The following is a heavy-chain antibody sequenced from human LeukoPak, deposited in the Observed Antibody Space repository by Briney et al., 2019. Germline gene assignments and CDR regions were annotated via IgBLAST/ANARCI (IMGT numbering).Heavy chain of an antibody. CDR3: ARHSGSGSLSRPFDP. Sequence: LETLSLTCSVSGGSVTSGGFYWGWLRQPPGQGPEWIATIYYTVSTYYNPSLKSRVTISIDTSKNQFSLRLTSVTATDTAVYHCARHSGSGSLSRPFDPWGQGTLVTVSS. D-gene: IGHD3-10*01. CDR2: IYYTVST. J-gene: IGHJ5*02. CDR1: GGSVTSGGFY. V-gene: IGHV4-39*01.